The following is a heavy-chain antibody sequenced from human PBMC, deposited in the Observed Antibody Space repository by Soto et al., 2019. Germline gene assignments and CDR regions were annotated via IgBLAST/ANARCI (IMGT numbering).Heavy chain of an antibody. CDR1: GFTFSKFW. V-gene: IGHV3-7*03. CDR2: IKQDGSQG. D-gene: IGHD2-2*02. CDR3: AKLLLYSTYGRGWFDP. Sequence: DVQLVESGGGLVQPGGSLRLSCITSGFTFSKFWMSWVRQAPGKGLEWVANIKQDGSQGYFEDSGRGRFTISRDNAKNSLYLQVNSLRVDDTAVYFCAKLLLYSTYGRGWFDPRGQGTLVTVSS. J-gene: IGHJ5*02.